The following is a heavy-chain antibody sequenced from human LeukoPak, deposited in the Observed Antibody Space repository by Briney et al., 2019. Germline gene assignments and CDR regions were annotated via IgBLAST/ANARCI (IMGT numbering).Heavy chain of an antibody. CDR3: ARGGLRQLNSY. CDR1: GFTFSSYS. V-gene: IGHV3-23*01. D-gene: IGHD5-12*01. CDR2: ISGSGGST. Sequence: GGSLRLSCAASGFTFSSYSMNWVRQAPGKGLEWVSAISGSGGSTYYADSVKGRFTISRDNSKNTLYLQMNSLRAEDTAVYYCARGGLRQLNSYWGQGTLVTVSS. J-gene: IGHJ4*02.